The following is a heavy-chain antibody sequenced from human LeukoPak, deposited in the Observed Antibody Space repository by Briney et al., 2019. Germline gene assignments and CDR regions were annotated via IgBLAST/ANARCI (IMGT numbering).Heavy chain of an antibody. D-gene: IGHD2-21*01. V-gene: IGHV1-69*13. Sequence: GASVKVSCKASGGTFSSYAISWVRQAPGQGLEWMGGIIPIFGTANYAQKFQGRVTITADESTSTAYMELSSLRSEDTAVYYCARGGDDAGYNWFDPWGQGTLVTVSS. CDR2: IIPIFGTA. CDR1: GGTFSSYA. J-gene: IGHJ5*02. CDR3: ARGGDDAGYNWFDP.